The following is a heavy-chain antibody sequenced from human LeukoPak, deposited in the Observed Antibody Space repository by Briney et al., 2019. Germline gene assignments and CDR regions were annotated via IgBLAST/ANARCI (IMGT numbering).Heavy chain of an antibody. Sequence: GASVKVSCKASGYTFTSYAMNWVRQAPGQGLEWMGWINPNSGGTNYAQKFRGRVTMTRDTSISTVYMEMSRLRSDDTAVYYCARESVPAVAARRGLNYWGRGTLVAVSS. J-gene: IGHJ4*02. CDR2: INPNSGGT. CDR3: ARESVPAVAARRGLNY. CDR1: GYTFTSYA. V-gene: IGHV1-2*02. D-gene: IGHD6-6*01.